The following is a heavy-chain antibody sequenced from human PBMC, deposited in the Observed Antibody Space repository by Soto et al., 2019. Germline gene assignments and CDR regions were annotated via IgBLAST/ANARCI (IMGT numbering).Heavy chain of an antibody. V-gene: IGHV3-30*18. J-gene: IGHJ5*02. CDR3: AKDAGAGYDFWSGYYLENWFDP. CDR1: GFTFSSYG. Sequence: PVGSLRLSCAASGFTFSSYGMHWVRQAPGKGLEWVAVISYDGSNKYYADSVKGRFTISRDNSKNTLYLQMNSLRAEDTAVYYCAKDAGAGYDFWSGYYLENWFDPWGQGTLVTVSS. D-gene: IGHD3-3*01. CDR2: ISYDGSNK.